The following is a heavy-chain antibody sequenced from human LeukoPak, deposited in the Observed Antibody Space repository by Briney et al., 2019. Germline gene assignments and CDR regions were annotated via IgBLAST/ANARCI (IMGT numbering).Heavy chain of an antibody. Sequence: PGGSLRLSCAASGFTFSSYAMSWVRQAPGKGLEWVSAISGSGGTTYYADSVKGRFTISRDNSKNTLYLQMNSLRAEDTAVYYCAKTYSSSWYDPLLPCDYWGQGTLVTVSS. J-gene: IGHJ4*02. CDR3: AKTYSSSWYDPLLPCDY. V-gene: IGHV3-23*01. D-gene: IGHD6-13*01. CDR2: ISGSGGTT. CDR1: GFTFSSYA.